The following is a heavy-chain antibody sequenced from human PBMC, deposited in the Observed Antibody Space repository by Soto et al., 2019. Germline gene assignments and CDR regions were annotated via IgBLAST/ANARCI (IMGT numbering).Heavy chain of an antibody. J-gene: IGHJ6*02. V-gene: IGHV1-69*02. D-gene: IGHD4-17*01. CDR2: IIPILGIA. Sequence: QVQLVQSGAEVKKPGSSVKVSCKASGGTFSSYTISWVRQAPGQGLEWMGRIIPILGIANYAQKFQGRVTXTXAKSTSTAYMELSSLRSEDTPVYYCARAMDYGDRDVWGQGTTVTVSS. CDR3: ARAMDYGDRDV. CDR1: GGTFSSYT.